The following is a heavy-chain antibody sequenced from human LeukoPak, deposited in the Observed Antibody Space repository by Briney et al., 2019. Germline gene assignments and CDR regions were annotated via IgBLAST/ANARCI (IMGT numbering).Heavy chain of an antibody. J-gene: IGHJ6*01. V-gene: IGHV4-61*01. CDR1: GGSVSNGNCF. CDR3: ARERLETTVTTSYYYGMDV. Sequence: SDTLSLTCSVSGGSVSNGNCFWSWIRQPPGKGLEWIGYIYYTGSTNYNPSLKSRVTISVDTSKNQFSLKLTSVTAADTAVYYCARERLETTVTTSYYYGMDVWGQGTTVTVSS. CDR2: IYYTGST. D-gene: IGHD4-17*01.